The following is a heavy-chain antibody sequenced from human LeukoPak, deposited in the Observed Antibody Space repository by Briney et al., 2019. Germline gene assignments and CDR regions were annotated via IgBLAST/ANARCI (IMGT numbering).Heavy chain of an antibody. J-gene: IGHJ4*02. D-gene: IGHD4-23*01. V-gene: IGHV4-39*07. CDR1: GGSISSSSYY. CDR3: ARGGDLVATPLDF. CDR2: IYYSGST. Sequence: SETLFLTCTVSGGSISSSSYYWGWIRQPPGKGLEWIGSIYYSGSTYYNPSLKSRDTISMDKSKNQFSLKLTSVTAADTAVYYCARGGDLVATPLDFWGQGILVTVSS.